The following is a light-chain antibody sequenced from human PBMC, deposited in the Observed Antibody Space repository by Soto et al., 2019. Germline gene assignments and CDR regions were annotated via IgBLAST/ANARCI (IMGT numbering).Light chain of an antibody. CDR3: QSYDSSLSCYV. Sequence: QSVLTQPPSVSGAPGQRVTISCTGSNSNIGAGYDVHWYQQFPGTAPKLLIYGASNRPSGVPDRFSGSKSGTSASLAITGLQAEDEADYFCQSYDSSLSCYVFGSGTKVTVL. J-gene: IGLJ1*01. CDR1: NSNIGAGYD. V-gene: IGLV1-40*01. CDR2: GAS.